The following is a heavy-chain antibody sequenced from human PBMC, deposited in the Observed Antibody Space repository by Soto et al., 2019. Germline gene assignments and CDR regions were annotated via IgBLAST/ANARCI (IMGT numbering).Heavy chain of an antibody. D-gene: IGHD3-3*01. Sequence: PSETLSLTCTVSGGSISSGDYYWSWIRQPPGKGLEWIGYIYYSGSTYYNPSLKNRVTISVDTSKNQFSLKLSSVTAADTAVYYCARAYDSPYYFDYWGQGTLVTVSS. CDR3: ARAYDSPYYFDY. CDR1: GGSISSGDYY. V-gene: IGHV4-30-4*01. CDR2: IYYSGST. J-gene: IGHJ4*02.